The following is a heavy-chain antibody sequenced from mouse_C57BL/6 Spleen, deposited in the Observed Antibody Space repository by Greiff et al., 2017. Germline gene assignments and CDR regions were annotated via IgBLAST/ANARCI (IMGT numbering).Heavy chain of an antibody. V-gene: IGHV1-55*01. CDR1: GYTFTSYW. CDR3: ARVPHYDYDEDYAMDD. Sequence: QVQLQQPGAELVKPGASVKMSCKASGYTFTSYWITWVKQRPGQGLEWIGDIYPGSGSTNYNEKFKSKATLTVDTSSSTAYMQLSSLTSEDSAVYYCARVPHYDYDEDYAMDDWCQGTSVTVSS. CDR2: IYPGSGST. J-gene: IGHJ4*01. D-gene: IGHD2-4*01.